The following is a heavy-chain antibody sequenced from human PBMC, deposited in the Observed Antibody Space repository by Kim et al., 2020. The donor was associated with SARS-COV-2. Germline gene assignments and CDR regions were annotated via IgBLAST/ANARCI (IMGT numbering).Heavy chain of an antibody. CDR3: ARPTTPYSSSWYYYYYGMDV. D-gene: IGHD6-13*01. V-gene: IGHV1-69*13. Sequence: SVKVSCKASGGTFSSYAISWVRQAPGQGLEWMGGIIPIFGTANYAQKFQGRVTITADESTSTAYMELSSLRSEDTAVYYCARPTTPYSSSWYYYYYGMDVWGQGTTVTVSS. J-gene: IGHJ6*02. CDR1: GGTFSSYA. CDR2: IIPIFGTA.